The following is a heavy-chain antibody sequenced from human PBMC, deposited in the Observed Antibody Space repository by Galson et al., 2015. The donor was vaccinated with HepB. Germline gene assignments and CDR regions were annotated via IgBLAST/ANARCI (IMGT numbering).Heavy chain of an antibody. CDR2: INPNSGGT. V-gene: IGHV1-2*02. J-gene: IGHJ5*02. Sequence: SVKVSCKVFGYTFTDYYIHWVRQAPGQGLEWMGWINPNSGGTNYAQKFQGRVTMTRDTSISTAYMELSRLRSDDTAVYYCAREGMAADDVNWFDPWGQGTLVTVSS. CDR3: AREGMAADDVNWFDP. CDR1: GYTFTDYY. D-gene: IGHD6-13*01.